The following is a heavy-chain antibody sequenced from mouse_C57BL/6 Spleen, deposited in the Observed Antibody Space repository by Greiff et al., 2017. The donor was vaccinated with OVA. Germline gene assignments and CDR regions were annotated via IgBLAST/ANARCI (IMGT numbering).Heavy chain of an antibody. J-gene: IGHJ4*01. CDR2: IYPGDGDT. Sequence: VQLQQSGPELVKPGASVKISCKASGYAFSSSWMNWVKQRPGKGLEWIGRIYPGDGDTNYNGKFKGKATLTADKSSSTAYMQLSSLTSEDSAVYFCAIYYGNLYAMDYWGQGTSVTVSS. D-gene: IGHD2-1*01. CDR1: GYAFSSSW. CDR3: AIYYGNLYAMDY. V-gene: IGHV1-82*01.